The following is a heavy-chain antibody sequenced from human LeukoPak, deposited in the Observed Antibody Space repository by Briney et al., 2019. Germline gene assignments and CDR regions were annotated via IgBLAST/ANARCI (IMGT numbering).Heavy chain of an antibody. D-gene: IGHD1-26*01. CDR3: ARDGAFTGATDY. Sequence: ASVKVSCKASGYTFTSYGISWVRQAPGQGLEWMGWISAYNGNTNYAQKLQGRVTMTTDTSTSTAYMELRSLRSEDTAVCYCARDGAFTGATDYWGQGTLVTVSS. CDR1: GYTFTSYG. CDR2: ISAYNGNT. J-gene: IGHJ4*02. V-gene: IGHV1-18*01.